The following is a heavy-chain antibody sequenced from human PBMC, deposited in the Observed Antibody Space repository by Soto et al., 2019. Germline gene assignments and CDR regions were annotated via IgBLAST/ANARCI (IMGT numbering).Heavy chain of an antibody. D-gene: IGHD3-10*01. CDR3: GKDIDDYYGSGRIDY. CDR2: ISWNSGTI. CDR1: GFTFDEYA. V-gene: IGHV3-9*01. Sequence: EVQLVESGGGLVQPGRSLRVSCAASGFTFDEYAMHWVRQAPGKGLEWVSGISWNSGTIHYADSVRGRFTGSRDNARNSLYLQMNSLRDEDTALYYCGKDIDDYYGSGRIDYWGQGTPVTVSS. J-gene: IGHJ4*02.